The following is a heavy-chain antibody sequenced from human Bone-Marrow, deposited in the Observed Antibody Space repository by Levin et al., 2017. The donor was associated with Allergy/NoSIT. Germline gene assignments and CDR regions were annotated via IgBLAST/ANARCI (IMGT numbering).Heavy chain of an antibody. CDR3: TRVVEVRGVEPNWYFDR. V-gene: IGHV3-23*01. Sequence: GGSLRLSCAASALTFSNYAMNWVRQAPGKGLEWVSGMTNADGGAKTYHADSVKGRFTISRDDSKNTLYLQMNSLKTEDTAVYYCTRVVEVRGVEPNWYFDRWGRGTLVTVSS. CDR2: MTNADGGAKT. J-gene: IGHJ2*01. D-gene: IGHD3-10*01. CDR1: ALTFSNYA.